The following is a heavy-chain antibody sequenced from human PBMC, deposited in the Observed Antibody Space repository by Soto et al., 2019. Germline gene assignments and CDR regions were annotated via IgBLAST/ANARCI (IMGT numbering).Heavy chain of an antibody. Sequence: ASVKVSCKVSGYTLTELSMHWVRQAPGKGLEWMGGFDPEDGETIYARKFQGRVTMTEDTSTDTAYMELSSLRSEDTAVYYCATDRARVLRYFDWLLFGPDAFDIWGQGTMVTVSS. J-gene: IGHJ3*02. CDR1: GYTLTELS. CDR3: ATDRARVLRYFDWLLFGPDAFDI. V-gene: IGHV1-24*01. D-gene: IGHD3-9*01. CDR2: FDPEDGET.